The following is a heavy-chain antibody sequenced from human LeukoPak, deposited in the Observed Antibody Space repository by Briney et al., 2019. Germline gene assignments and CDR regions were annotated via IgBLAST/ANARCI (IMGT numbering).Heavy chain of an antibody. D-gene: IGHD1/OR15-1a*01. V-gene: IGHV4-61*02. CDR2: IYTTEGT. Sequence: PSETLSLTCSVSGGSISSGTYYWRWIRQPAGKGLEWIGRIYTTEGTNYNPSLKSRVTISVDTSKNHFSLKLTSVNAADTAVYYCARSPYGNTYFDSWGQGSLVTVSS. CDR3: ARSPYGNTYFDS. J-gene: IGHJ4*02. CDR1: GGSISSGTYY.